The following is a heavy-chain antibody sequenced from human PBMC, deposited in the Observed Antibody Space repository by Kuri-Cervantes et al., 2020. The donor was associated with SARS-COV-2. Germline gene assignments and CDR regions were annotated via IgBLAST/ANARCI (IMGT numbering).Heavy chain of an antibody. CDR2: IRYDGSNK. CDR3: AKDPSPYSVLLWFGEFGFDY. V-gene: IGHV3-30*02. Sequence: LSLTCAASGFTFSSYGMHWVRQAPGKGLEWVAFIRYDGSNKYYADSVKGRFTISRDNSKNTLYLQMNSLGAEDTAVYYCAKDPSPYSVLLWFGEFGFDYWGQGTLVTVSS. CDR1: GFTFSSYG. J-gene: IGHJ4*02. D-gene: IGHD3-10*01.